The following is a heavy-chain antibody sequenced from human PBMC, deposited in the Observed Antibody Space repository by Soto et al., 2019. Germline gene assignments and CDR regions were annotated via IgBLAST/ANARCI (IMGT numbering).Heavy chain of an antibody. CDR3: AREVIAAAGPGMDV. CDR2: IYYSGST. Sequence: QVQLQESGPGLVKPSETLSLTCTVSGGSISSYYWSWIRQPPGKGLEWIGYIYYSGSTNYNPSLKSRVTMSVDTSKNQCALKLSSVTAADTAVYYCAREVIAAAGPGMDVWGQGTTVTVSS. CDR1: GGSISSYY. D-gene: IGHD6-13*01. J-gene: IGHJ6*02. V-gene: IGHV4-59*01.